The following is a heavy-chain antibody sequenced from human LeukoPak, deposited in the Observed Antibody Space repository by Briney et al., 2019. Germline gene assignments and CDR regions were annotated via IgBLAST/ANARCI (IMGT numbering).Heavy chain of an antibody. Sequence: GGSLRLSCAASGFTFSSYAMHWVRQAPGKGLEWVAVISYDGSNKYYADSVKGRFTISRDSSKNTLYLQMNSLRAEDTAVYYCTRDWRNLGYDYWGQGTLVTVSS. CDR3: TRDWRNLGYDY. D-gene: IGHD5-12*01. V-gene: IGHV3-30-3*01. J-gene: IGHJ4*02. CDR1: GFTFSSYA. CDR2: ISYDGSNK.